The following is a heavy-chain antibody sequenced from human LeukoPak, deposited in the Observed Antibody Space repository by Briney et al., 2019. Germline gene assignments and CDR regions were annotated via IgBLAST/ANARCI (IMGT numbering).Heavy chain of an antibody. CDR3: ARAKGAVAEVDY. Sequence: GGSLRLSCAASGFTFSSYWMHWVRQALGKGLVWVSRINSDGSSTSYADSVKGRFTISRDNAKNTLYLQMNSLRAEDTAVYYCARAKGAVAEVDYWGQGTLVTVSS. J-gene: IGHJ4*02. D-gene: IGHD6-19*01. CDR2: INSDGSST. CDR1: GFTFSSYW. V-gene: IGHV3-74*01.